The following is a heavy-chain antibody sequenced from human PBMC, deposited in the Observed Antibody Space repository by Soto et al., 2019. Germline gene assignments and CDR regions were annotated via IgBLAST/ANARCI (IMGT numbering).Heavy chain of an antibody. CDR2: ISYDGSIT. D-gene: IGHD3-3*01. V-gene: IGHV3-30-3*01. CDR1: GFPFSSYA. Sequence: PGGSLRLSCEGSGFPFSSYAIHWVRQTPGKGLEWVAVISYDGSITYYSDSVKGRFTISRDTPTNTVYLQLNGLRGDDTAVYYWARPPRDLWSGYSIYFDYWGQGTLVTVSS. J-gene: IGHJ4*02. CDR3: ARPPRDLWSGYSIYFDY.